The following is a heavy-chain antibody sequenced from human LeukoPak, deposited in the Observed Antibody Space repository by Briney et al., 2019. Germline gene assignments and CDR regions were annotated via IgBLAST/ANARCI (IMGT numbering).Heavy chain of an antibody. CDR3: ARGFDGANAFDL. CDR1: GFTFSSYA. Sequence: GGSLRLSCAAPGFTFSSYAMSWVRQAPGKGLEWVANIKQDGSEKYYVDSVKGRFTISRDNAKNSVYLQMNSLRAEDTAVYYCARGFDGANAFDLWGQGTLVTVSS. J-gene: IGHJ3*01. CDR2: IKQDGSEK. V-gene: IGHV3-7*01.